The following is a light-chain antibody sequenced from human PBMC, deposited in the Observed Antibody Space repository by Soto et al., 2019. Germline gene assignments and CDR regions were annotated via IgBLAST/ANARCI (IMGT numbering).Light chain of an antibody. CDR2: GAS. CDR3: QHSGDFRWT. Sequence: ETMMTQSPDTLSVSLGERAPLSCRARQSLRSSLAWYQQNPGQAPRRLIYGASSRATGIPDRFSGRGFGTDFTLTISRLEPEDFAVYYCQHSGDFRWTFGQGTKVDIK. J-gene: IGKJ1*01. V-gene: IGKV3-20*01. CDR1: QSLRSS.